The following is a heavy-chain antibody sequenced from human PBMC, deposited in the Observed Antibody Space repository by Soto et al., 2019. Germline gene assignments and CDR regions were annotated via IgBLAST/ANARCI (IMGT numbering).Heavy chain of an antibody. CDR2: INPNGGST. J-gene: IGHJ4*02. D-gene: IGHD6-19*01. Sequence: QVQVVQSGAEVKKPGASVKVSCKTSGYTFINYHVHWVRQAPGQGLEWMGAINPNGGSTTYAQHLQGRITMTSDASTSTVYMDLSSLRSDDTAVSYCALPKNTLGWYNFWCPGSPVTVS. CDR3: ALPKNTLGWYNF. V-gene: IGHV1-46*01. CDR1: GYTFINYH.